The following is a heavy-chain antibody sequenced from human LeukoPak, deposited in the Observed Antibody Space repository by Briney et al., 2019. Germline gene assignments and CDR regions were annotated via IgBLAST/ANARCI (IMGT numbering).Heavy chain of an antibody. V-gene: IGHV3-7*01. D-gene: IGHD6-13*01. J-gene: IGHJ5*02. CDR3: ARIRYSSSWYPLWWFDP. CDR2: IKQDGSEK. Sequence: GGSLRLSCAASGFTFSSYWMSWVRQPPGKGLEWVANIKQDGSEKYYVDSVKGRFTISRDNAKNSLYLQMNSLRAEDTAVYYCARIRYSSSWYPLWWFDPWGQGTLVTVSS. CDR1: GFTFSSYW.